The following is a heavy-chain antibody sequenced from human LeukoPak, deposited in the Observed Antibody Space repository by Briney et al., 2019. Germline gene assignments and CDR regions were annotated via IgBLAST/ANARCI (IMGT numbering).Heavy chain of an antibody. CDR1: GFTVSSNY. CDR2: IYSGGST. V-gene: IGHV3-66*01. J-gene: IGHJ4*02. D-gene: IGHD6-19*01. CDR3: ARGSPGWSIDY. Sequence: PGGSLRLSCAASGFTVSSNYMSWVRQAPGKGLEWVSVIYSGGSTYYADSVKGRFTISRDNSKNTLYLQMNSLRAEDTAVYYCARGSPGWSIDYWGQGTLVTVSS.